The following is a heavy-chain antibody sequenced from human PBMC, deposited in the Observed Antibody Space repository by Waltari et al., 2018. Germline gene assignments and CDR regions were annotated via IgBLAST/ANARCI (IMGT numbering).Heavy chain of an antibody. J-gene: IGHJ3*02. CDR1: AGFISRSSW. CDR3: ARFVATMGNAFDI. V-gene: IGHV4-4*02. D-gene: IGHD5-12*01. CDR2: IHHSGST. Sequence: QVQLQESGPGLLKPSGTLSLTCAVPAGFISRSSWCSWVRHHPGKGPVWIGDIHHSGSTNYNPSLKSRVTISVDKSKNQFSLKLSSVTAADTAVYYCARFVATMGNAFDIWGQGTMVTVSS.